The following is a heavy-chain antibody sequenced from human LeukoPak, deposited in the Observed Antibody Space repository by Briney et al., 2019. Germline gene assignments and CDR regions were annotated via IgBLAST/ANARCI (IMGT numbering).Heavy chain of an antibody. CDR2: IIPSGGST. V-gene: IGHV1-46*01. CDR1: GYTFSSYH. J-gene: IGHJ4*02. CDR3: ARDSYGIDY. D-gene: IGHD4-17*01. Sequence: ASVEVSCKASGYTFSSYHMYWVRQVPGQGLECMGRIIPSGGSTSYAQKFQGRLTMTRDMSTSTVYMELSSLRAEDTAVYFCARDSYGIDYWGQGTLVTVSS.